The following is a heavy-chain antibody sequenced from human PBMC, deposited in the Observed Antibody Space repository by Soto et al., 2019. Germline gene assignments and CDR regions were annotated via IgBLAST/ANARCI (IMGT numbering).Heavy chain of an antibody. J-gene: IGHJ5*02. CDR1: GGSISSSSYY. CDR3: ARRSYSSTFDP. V-gene: IGHV4-39*01. D-gene: IGHD6-13*01. CDR2: IYYSGST. Sequence: QLQLQESGPGLVKPSETLSLTCTVSGGSISSSSYYWGWIRQPPGKGLEWIGSIYYSGSTYYNPSLKSRVTISVDKSKNQFSLKLSSVTAADTAVYYCARRSYSSTFDPWGQGTLVTVSS.